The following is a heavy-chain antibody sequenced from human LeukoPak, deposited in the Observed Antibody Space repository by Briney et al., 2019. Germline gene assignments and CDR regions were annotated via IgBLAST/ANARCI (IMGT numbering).Heavy chain of an antibody. CDR1: GYTFTRND. J-gene: IGHJ4*02. CDR3: ASSGWYGNYFDY. CDR2: MNPTSGNT. V-gene: IGHV1-8*01. D-gene: IGHD6-19*01. Sequence: ASVKVSCKPSGYTFTRNDINWVRQAPGQGLEWMGWMNPTSGNTGYAERFQGRVTMTRDTAISTAYMELSSLRFEDTAVYYCASSGWYGNYFDYWGQGTLVTVSS.